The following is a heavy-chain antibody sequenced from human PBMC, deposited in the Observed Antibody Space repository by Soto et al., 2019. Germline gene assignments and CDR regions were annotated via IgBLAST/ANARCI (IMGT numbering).Heavy chain of an antibody. CDR2: ISSSSSTI. V-gene: IGHV3-48*02. CDR1: GFTFSSYS. J-gene: IGHJ6*02. CDR3: ARDRYYDFWSGPRKRYYYYYGMDV. Sequence: GGSLRLSCASSGFTFSSYSMNLVRQAPGKGLEWVSYISSSSSTIYYADSVKGRFTISRDNAKNSLYLQMNSLRDEDTAVYYCARDRYYDFWSGPRKRYYYYYGMDVWGQGTTVTVS. D-gene: IGHD3-3*01.